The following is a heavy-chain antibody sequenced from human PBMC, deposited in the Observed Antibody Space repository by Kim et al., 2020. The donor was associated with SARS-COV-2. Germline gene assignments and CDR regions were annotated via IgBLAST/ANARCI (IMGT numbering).Heavy chain of an antibody. D-gene: IGHD3-10*01. CDR1: GYTFTGYY. V-gene: IGHV1-2*04. CDR3: ARVRADMVRGVIAIYYFDY. J-gene: IGHJ4*02. Sequence: ASVKVSCKASGYTFTGYYMHWVRQAPGQGLEWMGWINPNSGGTNYAQKFQGWVTMTRDTSISTAYMELSRLRSDDTAVYYCARVRADMVRGVIAIYYFDYWGPGTLGTVSS. CDR2: INPNSGGT.